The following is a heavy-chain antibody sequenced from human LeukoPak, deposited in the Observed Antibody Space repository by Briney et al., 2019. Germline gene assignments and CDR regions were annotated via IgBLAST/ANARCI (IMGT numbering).Heavy chain of an antibody. D-gene: IGHD2-15*01. Sequence: PSETLSLTCTVPGGSISSYYWSWIRQPPGKGLEWIGYIYYSGSTNYNPSLKSRVTISVDTSKNQFSLKLSSVTAADTAVYYCARSIYCSGGSCYLDYWGQGTLVTVSS. CDR2: IYYSGST. CDR1: GGSISSYY. CDR3: ARSIYCSGGSCYLDY. V-gene: IGHV4-59*01. J-gene: IGHJ4*02.